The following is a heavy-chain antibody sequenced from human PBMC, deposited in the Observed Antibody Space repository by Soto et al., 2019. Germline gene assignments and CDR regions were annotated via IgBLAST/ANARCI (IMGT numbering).Heavy chain of an antibody. CDR2: ISSSGGTI. CDR1: GFTFSSYE. V-gene: IGHV3-48*03. CDR3: ARYGPGYRGYDFDY. D-gene: IGHD5-12*01. Sequence: PGGSRRLSWAAAGFTFSSYEMNWVRQAPGKGMEWVSYISSSGGTIYYADAVKGRFTISRDNAKNSLYLQMDSLRAEDTAAYYCARYGPGYRGYDFDYWGQGTLVTVSS. J-gene: IGHJ4*02.